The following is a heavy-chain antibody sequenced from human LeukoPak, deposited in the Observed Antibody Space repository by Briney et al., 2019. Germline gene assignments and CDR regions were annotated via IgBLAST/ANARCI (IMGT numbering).Heavy chain of an antibody. CDR2: IYYSGNT. CDR1: SGSISTSNYY. V-gene: IGHV4-39*01. Sequence: SETLSLTCTVSSGSISTSNYYWGWVRQPPGKALEWIGNIYYSGNTYYNPSLKSRVTISVDTSKNQFSLKLTSVTAADTAVYYCARQSGITMIVVLIHDAFDIWGQGTMVTVSS. D-gene: IGHD3-22*01. J-gene: IGHJ3*02. CDR3: ARQSGITMIVVLIHDAFDI.